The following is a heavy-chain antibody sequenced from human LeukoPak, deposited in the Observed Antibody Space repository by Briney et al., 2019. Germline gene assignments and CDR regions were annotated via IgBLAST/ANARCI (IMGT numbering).Heavy chain of an antibody. CDR2: IRYDGSNK. D-gene: IGHD2-15*01. Sequence: GGSLRLSCAGSGFTFSSYGMHWVRQAPGKGLEWVAFIRYDGSNKYYADSVKGRFTISRDNSKNTLYLQMNSLRAEDTAVYYCAKDYYRGQYCSGGSCYSLGLDAFDIWGQGTMVTVSS. J-gene: IGHJ3*02. V-gene: IGHV3-30*02. CDR1: GFTFSSYG. CDR3: AKDYYRGQYCSGGSCYSLGLDAFDI.